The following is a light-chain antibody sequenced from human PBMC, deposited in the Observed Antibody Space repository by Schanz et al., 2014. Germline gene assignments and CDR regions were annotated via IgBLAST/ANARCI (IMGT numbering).Light chain of an antibody. CDR2: EVS. CDR1: SSDVGGYNY. V-gene: IGLV2-8*01. Sequence: QSVLTQPASVSGSPGQSITISCTGTSSDVGGYNYVSWYQQHPGKAPKLMIYEVSKRPSGVPDRFSGSKSGNTASLTVSGLQAEDEADYYCSSYAGSSTWVFGGGTKLTVL. J-gene: IGLJ3*02. CDR3: SSYAGSSTWV.